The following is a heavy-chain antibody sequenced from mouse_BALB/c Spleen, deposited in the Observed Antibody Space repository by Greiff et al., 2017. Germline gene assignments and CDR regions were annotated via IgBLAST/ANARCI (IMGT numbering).Heavy chain of an antibody. V-gene: IGHV1-80*01. J-gene: IGHJ4*01. Sequence: VQLQQSGAELVRPGSSVKISCKASGYAFSSYWMNWVKQRPGQGLEWIGQIYPGDGDTNYNGKFKGKATLTADKSSSTAYMQLSSLTSEDSAVYFCARSYYGNYDYAMDDGGQGTSVTVSS. CDR1: GYAFSSYW. CDR2: IYPGDGDT. D-gene: IGHD2-10*01. CDR3: ARSYYGNYDYAMDD.